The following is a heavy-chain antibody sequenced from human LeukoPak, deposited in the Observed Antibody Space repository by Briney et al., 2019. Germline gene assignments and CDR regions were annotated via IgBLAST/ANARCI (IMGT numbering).Heavy chain of an antibody. J-gene: IGHJ3*02. CDR3: AKGDNLDDAFDI. V-gene: IGHV3-23*01. D-gene: IGHD1-1*01. Sequence: GGSLRLSCAAPGFTFSSYAMSWVRQAPGKGLEWVSTISGSGARTYYADSVKGRFTISRDISKNTLYLQMNSPRAEDTAVYYCAKGDNLDDAFDIWGQGTMVTVSS. CDR2: ISGSGART. CDR1: GFTFSSYA.